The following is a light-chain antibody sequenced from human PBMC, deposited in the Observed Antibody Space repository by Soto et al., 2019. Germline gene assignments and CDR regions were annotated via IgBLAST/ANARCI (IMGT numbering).Light chain of an antibody. CDR1: QSVLYSSNNKNY. V-gene: IGKV4-1*01. J-gene: IGKJ1*01. CDR2: WAS. CDR3: QQYYSTLTWT. Sequence: DIVMTQSPDSLAVSLGERATINCKSTQSVLYSSNNKNYLARYQQKPGQPPKLLIYWASTRESGVPDRFSGSGSGTDFTLTISSLQAEDVAVYYCQQYYSTLTWTFGQGTKVDIK.